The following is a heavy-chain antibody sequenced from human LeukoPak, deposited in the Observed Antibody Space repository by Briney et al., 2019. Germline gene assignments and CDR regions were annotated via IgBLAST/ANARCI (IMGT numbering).Heavy chain of an antibody. CDR3: ARGLVVGAGRLDP. CDR1: GGSISSGDYY. V-gene: IGHV4-61*08. CDR2: IFYTGNT. Sequence: PSETLSLTCTVSGGSISSGDYYWSWIRQPPGKGLEWIGYIFYTGNTNYSPSLKSRLTISVDTSKNQFSLSLSSVTTADTGVYFCARGLVVGAGRLDPWGQGTLAIVSS. J-gene: IGHJ5*02. D-gene: IGHD3-22*01.